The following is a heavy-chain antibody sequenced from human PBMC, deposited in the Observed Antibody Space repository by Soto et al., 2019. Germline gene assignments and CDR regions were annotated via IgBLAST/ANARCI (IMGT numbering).Heavy chain of an antibody. V-gene: IGHV2-70*13. J-gene: IGHJ6*02. CDR3: ARSIRGPRRFNGMDV. D-gene: IGHD1-20*01. Sequence: ESGPTLVNPTETLTVTCTFSGFSLTSPGMCVSWIRQSPGKALEWLALIERDDDDKYYSTSLKTRLTISKDTRKNQVVLTMANMDPADTATYYCARSIRGPRRFNGMDVWGHGTTVTV. CDR1: GFSLTSPGMC. CDR2: IERDDDDK.